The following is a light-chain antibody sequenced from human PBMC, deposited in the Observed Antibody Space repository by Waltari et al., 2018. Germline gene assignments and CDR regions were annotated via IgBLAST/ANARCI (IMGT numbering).Light chain of an antibody. Sequence: QLVLTQSPSASASRGASVKLLCPLSSGHSSNNIAWHKQQPAKGPRYLMKVNSDGSHSKGDEIPDRFSGSSSGAERYLTISSLQSEDEADYYCQTGGHGTWVFCGGTKLTVL. CDR1: SGHSSNN. CDR3: QTGGHGTWV. CDR2: VNSDGSH. V-gene: IGLV4-69*01. J-gene: IGLJ3*02.